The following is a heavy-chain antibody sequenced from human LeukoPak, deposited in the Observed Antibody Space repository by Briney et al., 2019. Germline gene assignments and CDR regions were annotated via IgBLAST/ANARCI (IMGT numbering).Heavy chain of an antibody. CDR2: MQPDGGEK. CDR1: GFTFSSYC. D-gene: IGHD3-22*01. Sequence: GGSLGLSCAASGFTFSSYCMSWVRQAPGKGLEWVANMQPDGGEKYYVDSVKGRFTISRDNAKNSLYLQMNSLRAEDTAVYYCARGRFYYDSSGYSSFYYWGQGALVTVSS. CDR3: ARGRFYYDSSGYSSFYY. J-gene: IGHJ4*02. V-gene: IGHV3-7*01.